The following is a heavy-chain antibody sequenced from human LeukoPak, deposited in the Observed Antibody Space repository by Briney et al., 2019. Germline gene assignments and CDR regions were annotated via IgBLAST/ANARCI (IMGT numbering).Heavy chain of an antibody. CDR3: ARGVLESYYDFWSGSNGGAFDI. CDR1: GFTFSSYE. Sequence: GGSLRLSCVASGFTFSSYEMNWVRQAPGKGLEWVSYISSSGSTKNYADSVKGRFTISRDNAKNSLYLQMNSLRAEDTAIYYCARGVLESYYDFWSGSNGGAFDIWGQGTMVTVSP. V-gene: IGHV3-48*03. D-gene: IGHD3-3*01. J-gene: IGHJ3*02. CDR2: ISSSGSTK.